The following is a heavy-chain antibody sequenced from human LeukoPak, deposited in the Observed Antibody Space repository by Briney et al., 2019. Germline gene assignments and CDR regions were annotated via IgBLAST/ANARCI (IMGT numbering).Heavy chain of an antibody. Sequence: SETLSLTCSVSGDSISLSFYYWGWIRQPPGKALEWIGSVYYSGTTSYNPSLKSRVTISVDTSRNQFSLKLSSVTAADTAVYYCARFSTTVTRPHTQPTDGGQDYWGQGTLVTVSS. CDR1: GDSISLSFYY. D-gene: IGHD4-17*01. CDR2: VYYSGTT. V-gene: IGHV4-39*07. J-gene: IGHJ4*02. CDR3: ARFSTTVTRPHTQPTDGGQDY.